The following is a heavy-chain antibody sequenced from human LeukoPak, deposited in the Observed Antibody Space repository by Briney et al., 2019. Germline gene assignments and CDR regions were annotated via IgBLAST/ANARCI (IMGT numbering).Heavy chain of an antibody. CDR1: GFTFSDCD. D-gene: IGHD6-25*01. Sequence: GGSLRLSCTASGFTFSDCDMNWFRQAPGKVLQWVSSISYMGDHRYYADSAKGRFTISRDNAKNSLYLQMDNLRADDTAVYYCGKAFPPLRVAAAGDYWGQGTLVTVSS. V-gene: IGHV3-21*06. CDR2: ISYMGDHR. J-gene: IGHJ4*02. CDR3: GKAFPPLRVAAAGDY.